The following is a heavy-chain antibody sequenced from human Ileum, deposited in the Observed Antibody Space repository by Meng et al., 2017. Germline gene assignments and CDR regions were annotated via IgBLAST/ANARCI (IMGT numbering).Heavy chain of an antibody. CDR2: VNHAGNT. V-gene: IGHV4-4*02. CDR3: ARGGGLRAYYFDY. Sequence: SETLSLTCAVSGASVSSRNWWSWVRQSPGKGLEWIGEVNHAGNTNFNPSLKSRVTISVDKSKNHLSLNLNSVTAADTAVYYCARGGGLRAYYFDYWGQGTLVTVSS. J-gene: IGHJ4*02. CDR1: GASVSSRNW. D-gene: IGHD3-10*01.